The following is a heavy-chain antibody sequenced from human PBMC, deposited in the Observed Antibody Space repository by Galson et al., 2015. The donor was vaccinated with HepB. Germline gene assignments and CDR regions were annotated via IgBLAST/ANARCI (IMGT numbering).Heavy chain of an antibody. CDR2: IYPGDSDT. D-gene: IGHD3-16*01. CDR3: ACLGGLPKNKAGRRHNWFDP. CDR1: GYSFTSYW. J-gene: IGHJ5*02. Sequence: QSGAEVKKPGESLKISCKGSGYSFTSYWIGWVRQMPGKGLEWMGIIYPGDSDTRYSPSFQGQVTISADKSISTAYLQWSSLKASDTAMYYCACLGGLPKNKAGRRHNWFDPWGQGTLVTVSS. V-gene: IGHV5-51*01.